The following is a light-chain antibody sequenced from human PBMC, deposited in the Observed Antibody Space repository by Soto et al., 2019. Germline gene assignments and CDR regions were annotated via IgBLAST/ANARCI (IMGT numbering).Light chain of an antibody. CDR2: AAS. V-gene: IGKV1-27*01. CDR1: QGISTY. Sequence: DIPMPPSPSSLSASVGDRVTITCRASQGISTYLAWYQQKPGQVPKLLIYAASTLQSGVPSRFSGSGSGTDFTLTISSLQPEDVATYYRQKYNSAPPLTFGGGTKVEIK. J-gene: IGKJ4*01. CDR3: QKYNSAPPLT.